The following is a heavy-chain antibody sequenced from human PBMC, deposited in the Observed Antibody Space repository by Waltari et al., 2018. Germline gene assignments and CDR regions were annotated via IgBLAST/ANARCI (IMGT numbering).Heavy chain of an antibody. J-gene: IGHJ6*03. V-gene: IGHV1-2*02. CDR1: GYTSTGYY. D-gene: IGHD1-26*01. Sequence: QVQLVQSGAEVKKPGASVKVSCQASGYTSTGYYMHWVRQAPGQGLEWMGWINPNSGGKNYAQKFQGRVTMTRDTSISTAYMELSRLRSDDTAVYYCARHSGSYYYYYMDVWGKGTTVTVSS. CDR2: INPNSGGK. CDR3: ARHSGSYYYYYMDV.